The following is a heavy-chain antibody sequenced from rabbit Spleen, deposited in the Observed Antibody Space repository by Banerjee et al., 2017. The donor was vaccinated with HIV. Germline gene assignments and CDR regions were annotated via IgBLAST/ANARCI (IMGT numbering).Heavy chain of an antibody. V-gene: IGHV1S45*01. CDR3: ARDLDGVIGWTFGL. Sequence: QEQLVEYGGDLVQPEGSLTLTCKASGFSFSNKAVMCWVRQAPGKGLEWIACINAVTGKAVYASWAKGRFTFSKTSSTTVTLQMTSLTAADTATYFCARDLDGVIGWTFGLWGQGTLVTVS. CDR1: GFSFSNKAV. J-gene: IGHJ4*01. D-gene: IGHD1-1*01. CDR2: INAVTGKA.